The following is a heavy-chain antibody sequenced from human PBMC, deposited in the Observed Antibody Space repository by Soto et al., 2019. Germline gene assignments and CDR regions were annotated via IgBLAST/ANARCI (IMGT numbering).Heavy chain of an antibody. D-gene: IGHD3-22*01. Sequence: GGSLRLSCAASGFTFSSYGMHWVRQAPGKGLEWLAVISYDGSNEYYADSVKGRFIISRDKSKNTLYLQINSLRAEDSAVYHCAKDIISGSSYYFYGLDVWGHGTTVTVSS. CDR2: ISYDGSNE. V-gene: IGHV3-30*18. CDR3: AKDIISGSSYYFYGLDV. CDR1: GFTFSSYG. J-gene: IGHJ6*02.